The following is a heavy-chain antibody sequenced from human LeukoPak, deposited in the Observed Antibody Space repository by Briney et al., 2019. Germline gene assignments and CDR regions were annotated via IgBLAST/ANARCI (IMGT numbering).Heavy chain of an antibody. V-gene: IGHV3-30*04. Sequence: GGSLRLSCAASGFTFSSYAMHWVRQAPGKGLEWVAVISYDGSNKYYADSVKGRFTISRDNSKNTLYLQMNSLRAEDTAVYYCAREVERFGEFGYWGQGTLVTVSS. D-gene: IGHD3-10*01. CDR1: GFTFSSYA. CDR2: ISYDGSNK. CDR3: AREVERFGEFGY. J-gene: IGHJ4*02.